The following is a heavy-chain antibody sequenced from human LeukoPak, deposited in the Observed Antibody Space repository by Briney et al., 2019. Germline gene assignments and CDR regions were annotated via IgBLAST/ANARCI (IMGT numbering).Heavy chain of an antibody. J-gene: IGHJ5*02. CDR1: GGSISSSSYY. CDR3: ARTHKNWFDP. CDR2: IYYSGST. V-gene: IGHV4-39*01. Sequence: SETLSLTCTVSGGSISSSSYYWGWIRQPPGKGLEWIGSIYYSGSTYYNPSLKSRVTISVDTSKNQFSLKLSSVTAADTAVYYCARTHKNWFDPRGQGTLVTVSS.